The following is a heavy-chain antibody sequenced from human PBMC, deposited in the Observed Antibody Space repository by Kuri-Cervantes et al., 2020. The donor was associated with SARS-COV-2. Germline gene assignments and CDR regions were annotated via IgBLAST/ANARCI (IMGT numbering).Heavy chain of an antibody. CDR2: MSDSGGRS. CDR1: GFTFSSYA. V-gene: IGHV3-23*01. CDR3: AKMPPRDTSDSFGRKFHFDS. Sequence: GESLKISCAASGFTFSSYAMRWVRQAPGRGLEWVSTMSDSGGRSYNSVSVKGRFSISRDNSKNMLYLQMNSLRDEDTAIYYCAKMPPRDTSDSFGRKFHFDSWGQGTLVTVSS. D-gene: IGHD3-9*01. J-gene: IGHJ4*02.